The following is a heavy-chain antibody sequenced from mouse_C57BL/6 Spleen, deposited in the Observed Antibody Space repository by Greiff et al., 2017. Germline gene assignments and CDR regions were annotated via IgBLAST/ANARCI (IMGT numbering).Heavy chain of an antibody. CDR2: ISSGGDYI. D-gene: IGHD2-4*01. CDR1: GFTFSSYA. CDR3: TRGGIYYDYDWYAMDY. Sequence: EVQLVESGEGLVKPGGSLKLSCAASGFTFSSYAMSWVRQTPEKRLEWVAYISSGGDYIYYADTVKGRFTISRDNARNTLYLQMSSLKSEDTAMYYCTRGGIYYDYDWYAMDYWGQGTSVTVSS. J-gene: IGHJ4*01. V-gene: IGHV5-9-1*02.